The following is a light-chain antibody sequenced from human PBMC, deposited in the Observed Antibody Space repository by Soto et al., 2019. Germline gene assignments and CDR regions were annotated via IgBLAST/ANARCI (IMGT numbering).Light chain of an antibody. J-gene: IGKJ1*01. V-gene: IGKV1-39*01. CDR1: QGISDY. CDR2: TAS. Sequence: DNRMTQSPSSLSASVGDTVTITCRASQGISDYLSWFQHKPGEAPKLLIYTASSLQGGVPLRFSGAGSRTDFSLTISGLQPEDSATYYCQQTYTFPWTFGQGTRVDIK. CDR3: QQTYTFPWT.